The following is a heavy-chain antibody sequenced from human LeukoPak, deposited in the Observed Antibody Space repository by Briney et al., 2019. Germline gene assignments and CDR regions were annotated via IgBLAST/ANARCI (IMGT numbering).Heavy chain of an antibody. D-gene: IGHD1-14*01. Sequence: GGSLRLSCAASGFTFSSYEMNWVRQAPGRGLEWVSYIGNTGRTIYYADSVQGRLTISRDNAKNSLSLQMNSLRAEDTAIYYCVRGDRYFFDFWGQGTLVTVSS. CDR2: IGNTGRTI. J-gene: IGHJ4*02. V-gene: IGHV3-48*03. CDR3: VRGDRYFFDF. CDR1: GFTFSSYE.